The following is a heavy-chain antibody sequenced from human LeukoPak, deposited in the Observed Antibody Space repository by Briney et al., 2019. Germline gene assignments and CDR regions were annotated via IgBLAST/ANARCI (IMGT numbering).Heavy chain of an antibody. V-gene: IGHV1-18*01. CDR2: ISAYNGDT. CDR1: GYTFTSYD. Sequence: GASVKVSCKASGYTFTSYDIAWVRQAPGQGLEWMAWISAYNGDTNYAQKLQGRVTMTTDTSTSTAYMELTSLNSDDTAVYYCARDVYCSGGNYYYYFDYWGQGTLVTVSS. D-gene: IGHD2-15*01. J-gene: IGHJ4*02. CDR3: ARDVYCSGGNYYYYFDY.